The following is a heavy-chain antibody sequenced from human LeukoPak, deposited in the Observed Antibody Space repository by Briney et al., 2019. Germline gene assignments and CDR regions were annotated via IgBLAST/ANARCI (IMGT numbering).Heavy chain of an antibody. CDR3: ARDDGSSLTNFDY. V-gene: IGHV1-2*06. Sequence: ASVKVSCKASGYTFTGYYIHWVRQAPGQGLEWMGRINPYSGDTNYAQKFQGRVTMTRDTSISTAYMDLCRLRSDDTAVYYCARDDGSSLTNFDYWGQGTLVTVSS. D-gene: IGHD6-6*01. CDR1: GYTFTGYY. J-gene: IGHJ4*02. CDR2: INPYSGDT.